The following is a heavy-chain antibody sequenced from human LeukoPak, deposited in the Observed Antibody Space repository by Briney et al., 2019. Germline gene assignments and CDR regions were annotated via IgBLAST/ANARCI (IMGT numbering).Heavy chain of an antibody. CDR2: IKHRGST. Sequence: PSETLSLTCAVYGGSVGVYYWSWVRYPPGRGLEWIGEIKHRGSTNYNPSRKSRVTISVDKSKNQLSLKLTSVTAADTAVYYCARAPHINHYYETNPGLRDFWGQGTLVIVSS. J-gene: IGHJ4*02. D-gene: IGHD3-22*01. V-gene: IGHV4-34*01. CDR3: ARAPHINHYYETNPGLRDF. CDR1: GGSVGVYY.